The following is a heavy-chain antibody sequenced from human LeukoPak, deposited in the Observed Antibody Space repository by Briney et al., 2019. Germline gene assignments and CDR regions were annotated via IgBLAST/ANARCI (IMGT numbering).Heavy chain of an antibody. J-gene: IGHJ4*02. CDR3: TSPHSSGYSGPIDY. Sequence: GGSLRLSCAASGFTFSGSAMHWVRQASGKGLEWVGRIRSKANSCATAYAASVKGRFTISRDDSKNTAYLQMNSLKTEDTAVYYCTSPHSSGYSGPIDYWGQGTLVTVSS. D-gene: IGHD3-22*01. CDR1: GFTFSGSA. CDR2: IRSKANSCAT. V-gene: IGHV3-73*01.